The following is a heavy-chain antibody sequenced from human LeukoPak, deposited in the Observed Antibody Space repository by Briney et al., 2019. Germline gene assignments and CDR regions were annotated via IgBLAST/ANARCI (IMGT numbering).Heavy chain of an antibody. V-gene: IGHV4-38-2*02. J-gene: IGHJ4*02. CDR2: IYHSGST. CDR1: GYSISSGYY. Sequence: SETLSLTCTVSGYSISSGYYRGWIRQPPGKGLEWIGSIYHSGSTYYNPSLKSRVTISVDTSKNQFSLKLSSVTAADTAVYYCASGPPEYYFDYWGQGTLVTVSS. CDR3: ASGPPEYYFDY.